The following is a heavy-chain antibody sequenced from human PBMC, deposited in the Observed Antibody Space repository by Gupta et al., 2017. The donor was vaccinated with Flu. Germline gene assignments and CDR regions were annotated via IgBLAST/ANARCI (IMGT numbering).Heavy chain of an antibody. CDR2: IRSKAYGGTT. D-gene: IGHD3-16*01. J-gene: IGHJ3*02. Sequence: GFIRSKAYGGTTEYAASVKGRFTISRDDSKSIAYLQMNSLKTEDTAVYYCTRDRNKTQYDYVWGSTMGAFDIWGQGTMVTVSS. V-gene: IGHV3-49*02. CDR3: TRDRNKTQYDYVWGSTMGAFDI.